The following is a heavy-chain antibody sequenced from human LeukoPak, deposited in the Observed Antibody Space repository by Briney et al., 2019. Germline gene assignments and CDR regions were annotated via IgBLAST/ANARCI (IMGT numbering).Heavy chain of an antibody. J-gene: IGHJ5*02. V-gene: IGHV4-61*02. CDR3: ARGSGWNSFDP. CDR1: GGSINSDLYY. CDR2: IYTNGWT. D-gene: IGHD6-19*01. Sequence: SQTLSLTCTISGGSINSDLYYWAWIRQPAGQRLEWIGRIYTNGWTDYNPSLKSRVTISVDTSKNQFSLKLSFVTAADTAFYYCARGSGWNSFDPWGQGTLVTVSS.